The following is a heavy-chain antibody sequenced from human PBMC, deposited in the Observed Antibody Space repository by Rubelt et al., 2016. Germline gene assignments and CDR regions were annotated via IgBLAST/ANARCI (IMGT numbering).Heavy chain of an antibody. CDR1: GFTFSNAW. V-gene: IGHV4-34*01. CDR3: ARPKYSWVSTIDY. CDR2: INHSGST. J-gene: IGHJ4*02. Sequence: SGGGLVKPGGSLRLSCAASGFTFSNAWMNWIRQPPGKGLEWIGEINHSGSTNHNSSLKSRVTISVDTSKSQFSLKLTSMTAAATAVYYCARPKYSWVSTIDYWGQGTLVTVSS. D-gene: IGHD6-13*01.